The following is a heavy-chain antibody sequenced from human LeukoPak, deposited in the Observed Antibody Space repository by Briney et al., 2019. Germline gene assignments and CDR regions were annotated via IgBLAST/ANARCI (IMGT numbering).Heavy chain of an antibody. CDR3: AREGGRITGSRDAFDI. CDR1: GGFMINYY. J-gene: IGHJ3*02. D-gene: IGHD1-20*01. Sequence: PSETLSLTCTVSGGFMINYYWSWIRQPPGKGLEWIGYIYYSGTTDYNPSVKSRVSMSVDTSKNQFSLRLRSVTAADTAVYYCAREGGRITGSRDAFDIWGQGTMVTVSS. V-gene: IGHV4-59*01. CDR2: IYYSGTT.